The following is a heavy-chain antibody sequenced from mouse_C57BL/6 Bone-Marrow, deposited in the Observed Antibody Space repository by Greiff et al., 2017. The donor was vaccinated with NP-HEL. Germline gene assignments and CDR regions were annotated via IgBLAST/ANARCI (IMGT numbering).Heavy chain of an antibody. J-gene: IGHJ3*01. CDR2: ISDGGSYT. CDR3: ARDPYYDYDWFAY. V-gene: IGHV5-4*01. D-gene: IGHD2-4*01. CDR1: GFTFSSYA. Sequence: EVMLVESGGGLVKPGGSLKLSCAASGFTFSSYAMSWVRQTPEKRLEWVATISDGGSYTYYPDNVKGRFTISRDNAKNNLYLQMSHLKSEDTAMYYCARDPYYDYDWFAYWGQGTLVTVSA.